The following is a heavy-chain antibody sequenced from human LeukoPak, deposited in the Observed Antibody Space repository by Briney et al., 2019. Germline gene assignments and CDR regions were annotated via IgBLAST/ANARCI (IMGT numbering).Heavy chain of an antibody. CDR3: ARGGYSGYFDY. J-gene: IGHJ4*02. D-gene: IGHD5-12*01. Sequence: PSETLSLTCTVSSDSMTSYYWSWIRQPAGKGLEWIGRIYTSGSTNYNPSLKSRVIMSANTSKNQFSLKLSSVTAADTAVYYCARGGYSGYFDYWGQGTLVTVSS. CDR1: SDSMTSYY. V-gene: IGHV4-4*07. CDR2: IYTSGST.